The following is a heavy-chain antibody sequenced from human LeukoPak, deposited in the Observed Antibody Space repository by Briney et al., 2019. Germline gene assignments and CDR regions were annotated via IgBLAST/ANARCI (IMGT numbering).Heavy chain of an antibody. CDR1: GFTFSSYG. CDR2: ISYDGSNQ. Sequence: GRSPRLSCAASGFTFSSYGMHWVRQAPGKGLEWVAVISYDGSNQYYADSVKGRFTISRDNSKNTLYLQMNSLRGADTAVYYCAKAHTVTTLYWFDPWGQGTLVTVSS. D-gene: IGHD4-17*01. J-gene: IGHJ5*02. CDR3: AKAHTVTTLYWFDP. V-gene: IGHV3-30*18.